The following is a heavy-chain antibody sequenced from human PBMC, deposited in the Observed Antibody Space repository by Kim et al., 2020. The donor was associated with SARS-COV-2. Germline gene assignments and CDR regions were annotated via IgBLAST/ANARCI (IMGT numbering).Heavy chain of an antibody. V-gene: IGHV3-30*03. Sequence: GGSLRLSCAACGFTFSSHIMHWVRQAPGKGPEWVALISYEGSTQKYADSVKGRFTVSRDNSKNTLFLQMNSLRPEDTAVYYCARNLVGDTDLGPWGQGTLVTVSS. CDR3: ARNLVGDTDLGP. D-gene: IGHD1-26*01. J-gene: IGHJ5*02. CDR1: GFTFSSHI. CDR2: ISYEGSTQ.